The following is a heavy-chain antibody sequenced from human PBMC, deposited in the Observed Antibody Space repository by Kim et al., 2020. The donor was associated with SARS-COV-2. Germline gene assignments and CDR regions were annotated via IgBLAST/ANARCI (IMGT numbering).Heavy chain of an antibody. CDR3: ARSAPLAITMVRGVITLGHFDY. J-gene: IGHJ4*02. V-gene: IGHV3-30*04. D-gene: IGHD3-10*01. CDR1: GFTFSSYA. CDR2: ISYDGSNK. Sequence: GGSLRLSCAASGFTFSSYAMHWVRQAPGKGLEWVAVISYDGSNKYYADSVKGRCTISRDNSKNTLYLQMNSLRAEDTAVYYCARSAPLAITMVRGVITLGHFDYWGQGTLVTVSS.